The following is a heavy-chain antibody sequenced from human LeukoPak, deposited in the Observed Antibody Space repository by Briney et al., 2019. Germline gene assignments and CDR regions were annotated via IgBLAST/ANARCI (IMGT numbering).Heavy chain of an antibody. Sequence: PSETLSLTCTVSGGSISSYYWSWIRQPPGKGLEWIGYIYYSGSTNYNPSLKSRVTISVDTSKNQFSLKLSSVTAADTAVYYCARQGDYGDYVHYWGQGTLVTASS. CDR1: GGSISSYY. V-gene: IGHV4-59*01. CDR2: IYYSGST. CDR3: ARQGDYGDYVHY. J-gene: IGHJ4*02. D-gene: IGHD4-17*01.